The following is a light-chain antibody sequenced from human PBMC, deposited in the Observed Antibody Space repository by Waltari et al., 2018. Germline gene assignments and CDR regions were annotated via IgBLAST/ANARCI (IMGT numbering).Light chain of an antibody. J-gene: IGKJ4*01. V-gene: IGKV3-11*01. CDR1: QSVSTY. CDR2: DAS. CDR3: QQSSNWPLT. Sequence: EIVLPQSPATLSLSPGERATLSCSASQSVSTYLAWYQQKPGQAPRLLIYDASNRATGLPARFSGIGSGTDFTLAISSLEPEDFAVYYCQQSSNWPLTFGGGTKVEIK.